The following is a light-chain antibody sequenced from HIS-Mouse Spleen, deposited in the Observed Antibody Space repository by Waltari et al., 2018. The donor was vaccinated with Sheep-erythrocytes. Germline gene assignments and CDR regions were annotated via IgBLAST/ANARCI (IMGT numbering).Light chain of an antibody. J-gene: IGLJ3*02. CDR3: CSYAGSYTWV. CDR1: SSDVGGYNY. Sequence: QSALTQPRSVSGSPGLSVTISCTGTSSDVGGYNYVSWYQQHPGKAPKLMIYDVSKRPSGVPVRFSGSKSGNTASLTISGLQAEDEADYYCCSYAGSYTWVFGGGTKLTVL. CDR2: DVS. V-gene: IGLV2-11*01.